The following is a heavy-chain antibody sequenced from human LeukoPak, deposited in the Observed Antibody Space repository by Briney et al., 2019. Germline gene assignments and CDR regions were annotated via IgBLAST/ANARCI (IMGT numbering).Heavy chain of an antibody. V-gene: IGHV4-4*07. Sequence: AETLSLTCTVSGGSISSYYWSWIRQPAGKGLEWIGRIYTSGSNNYNPSLKSRVTMSVDTSKNQFSLKLSSVTAADTAVYYCARVGARYRYGRGPFYIWGQGTMVTVSS. D-gene: IGHD5-18*01. J-gene: IGHJ3*02. CDR3: ARVGARYRYGRGPFYI. CDR2: IYTSGSN. CDR1: GGSISSYY.